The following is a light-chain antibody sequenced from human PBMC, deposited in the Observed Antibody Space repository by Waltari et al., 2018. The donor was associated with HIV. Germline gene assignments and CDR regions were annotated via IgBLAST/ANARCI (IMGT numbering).Light chain of an antibody. CDR3: SSYTSSSTVV. CDR1: SSDVGGYNS. CDR2: DVS. V-gene: IGLV2-14*01. Sequence: QSALTQPASVSGSPGQSITISCTGTSSDVGGYNSVSWYQQHPGKAPKLMIFDVSNRPSGVSNRVSGSKSGNTAYLTISGLQAEDEADYYCSSYTSSSTVVFGGGTKVTVL. J-gene: IGLJ2*01.